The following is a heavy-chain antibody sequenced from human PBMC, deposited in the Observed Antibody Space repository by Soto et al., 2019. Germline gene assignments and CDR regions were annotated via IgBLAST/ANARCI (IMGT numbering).Heavy chain of an antibody. J-gene: IGHJ4*02. CDR3: AKDPPIYYDSSGYLDY. D-gene: IGHD3-22*01. CDR1: GFTFSSYG. Sequence: GGSLRLSCAASGFTFSSYGMSWVRQAPGKGLEWVSAISGSGGSTYYADSVKGRFTISRDNSKNTLYLQMNSLRAEDTAVYYCAKDPPIYYDSSGYLDYWGQGTLVTVSS. V-gene: IGHV3-23*01. CDR2: ISGSGGST.